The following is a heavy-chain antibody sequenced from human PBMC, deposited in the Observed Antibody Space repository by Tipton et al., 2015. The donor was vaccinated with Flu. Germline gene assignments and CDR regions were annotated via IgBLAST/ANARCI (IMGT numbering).Heavy chain of an antibody. CDR3: ARENLNTFEY. Sequence: SLRLSRAASGFTFSSYWMNWVRQAPGKGLEWVANIKQDGSNKYYVDSVKGRFTISRDNAKNSLYLQMNNLKVEDTAVYYCARENLNTFEYLGQGTLVTVSS. V-gene: IGHV3-7*01. CDR2: IKQDGSNK. CDR1: GFTFSSYW. D-gene: IGHD1/OR15-1a*01. J-gene: IGHJ4*02.